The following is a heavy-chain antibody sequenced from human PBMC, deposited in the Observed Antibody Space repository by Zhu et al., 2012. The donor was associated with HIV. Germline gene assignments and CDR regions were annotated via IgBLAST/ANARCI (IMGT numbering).Heavy chain of an antibody. D-gene: IGHD1-26*01. Sequence: QVQLQESGPGLVKTSETLSLTCTVSSYSIKSGYYWGWVRQPPGKGLEWIGSVSQSGDAYYNPSLKSRATISLDTSKNQYSLRLISVTAADTAVYFCARKWGAAFDHWGQGSLVTVSS. CDR1: SYSIKSGYY. V-gene: IGHV4-38-2*02. CDR3: ARKWGAAFDH. J-gene: IGHJ5*02. CDR2: VSQSGDA.